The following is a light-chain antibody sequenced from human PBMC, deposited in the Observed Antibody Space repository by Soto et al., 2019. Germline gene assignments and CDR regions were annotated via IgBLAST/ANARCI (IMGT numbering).Light chain of an antibody. J-gene: IGLJ1*01. Sequence: LTQPASVSGSPGQSITISCTGTSSDVGGYNYVSWYQQHPGKAPKLMIYDVSNRPSGVSNRFSGSKSGNTASLTISGLQAEDEADYYCSSYTSSSFYVFGTGTRSPS. CDR3: SSYTSSSFYV. CDR1: SSDVGGYNY. V-gene: IGLV2-14*01. CDR2: DVS.